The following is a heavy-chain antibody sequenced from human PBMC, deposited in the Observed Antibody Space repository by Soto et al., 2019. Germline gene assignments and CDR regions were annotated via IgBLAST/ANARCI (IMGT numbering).Heavy chain of an antibody. CDR1: GYTFTSYG. CDR2: ISAYNGNT. V-gene: IGHV1-18*01. Sequence: ASVKVSCKASGYTFTSYGISWVRQAPGQGLEWMGWISAYNGNTNYAQKLQGRVTMTTDTSTSTAYMELRSLRSDDTAVYYCAREVIVVVPAAKTCGMDVWGQGTTVTVSS. D-gene: IGHD2-2*01. J-gene: IGHJ6*02. CDR3: AREVIVVVPAAKTCGMDV.